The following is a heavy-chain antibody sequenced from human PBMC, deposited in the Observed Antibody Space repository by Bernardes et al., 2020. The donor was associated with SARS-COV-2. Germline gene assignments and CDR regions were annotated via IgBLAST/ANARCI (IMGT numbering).Heavy chain of an antibody. CDR2: INHSGST. CDR1: GGSFSGYY. CDR3: ARGYSSGWYFPRYFDY. J-gene: IGHJ4*02. Sequence: SETLSLTCAVYGGSFSGYYWSWIRQPPGKGLEWIGEINHSGSTNYNPSLKSRVTISVDTSKNQFSLKLSSVTAADTAVYYCARGYSSGWYFPRYFDYWGQGTLVTVSS. V-gene: IGHV4-34*01. D-gene: IGHD6-19*01.